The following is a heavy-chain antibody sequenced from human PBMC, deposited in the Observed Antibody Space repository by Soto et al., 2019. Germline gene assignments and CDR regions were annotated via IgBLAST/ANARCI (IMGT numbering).Heavy chain of an antibody. Sequence: GSLRLSCAASGFTFSDYYMSWIRQAPGKGLEWVSYISSSGSTIYYADSVKGRFTISRDNAKNSLYLQMNSLRAEDTAVYYRAQIGGIAVAGVTPNYYYYGMDVWGQGTTVTVSS. J-gene: IGHJ6*02. CDR2: ISSSGSTI. D-gene: IGHD6-19*01. CDR1: GFTFSDYY. CDR3: AQIGGIAVAGVTPNYYYYGMDV. V-gene: IGHV3-11*01.